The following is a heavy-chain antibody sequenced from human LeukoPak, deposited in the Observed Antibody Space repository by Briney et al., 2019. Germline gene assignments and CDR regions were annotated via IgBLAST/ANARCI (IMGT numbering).Heavy chain of an antibody. Sequence: AGGSLRLSCAASGFTFSGSAMHWVRQASGKGLEWVGRSRSKANSYATAYAASVKGRFTISRDDSKNTAYLQMNSLKTEDTAVYYCTRSGSVVVVVAATRHYYYGMDVWGKGTTVTVSS. CDR2: SRSKANSYAT. CDR1: GFTFSGSA. J-gene: IGHJ6*04. D-gene: IGHD2-15*01. V-gene: IGHV3-73*01. CDR3: TRSGSVVVVVAATRHYYYGMDV.